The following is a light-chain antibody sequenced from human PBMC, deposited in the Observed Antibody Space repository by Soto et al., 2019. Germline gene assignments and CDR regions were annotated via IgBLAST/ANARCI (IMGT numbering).Light chain of an antibody. CDR3: QQYGSSQWA. Sequence: DSVLTQSPGTLSLSPGERATLSCRASQSVSSSYLAWYQQKPGQAPRLLIYGAYSRATGITDRFSGSGSGTDFTLTISRLEPEDFAVYYCQQYGSSQWAFGQGTKVEIK. CDR1: QSVSSSY. J-gene: IGKJ1*01. CDR2: GAY. V-gene: IGKV3-20*01.